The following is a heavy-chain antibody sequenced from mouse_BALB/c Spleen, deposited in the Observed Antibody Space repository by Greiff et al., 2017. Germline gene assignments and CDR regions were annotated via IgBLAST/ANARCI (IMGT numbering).Heavy chain of an antibody. CDR3: AREWDAHDYEAWFAY. CDR2: INPYNDGT. J-gene: IGHJ3*01. Sequence: VQLKESGPELVKPGASVKMSCKASGYTFTSYVMHWVKQKPGQGLEWIGYINPYNDGTKYNEKFKGKATLTSDKSSSTAYMELSSLTSEDSAVYDCAREWDAHDYEAWFAYWGQGTLVTVSA. CDR1: GYTFTSYV. V-gene: IGHV1-14*01. D-gene: IGHD1-2*01.